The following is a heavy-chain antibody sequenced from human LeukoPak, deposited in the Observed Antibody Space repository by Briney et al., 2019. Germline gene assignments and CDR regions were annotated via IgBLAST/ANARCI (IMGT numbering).Heavy chain of an antibody. V-gene: IGHV3-43D*04. Sequence: GGSLRLSCATSGFTFEDYAMHWVRQVPGKGLEWVSLISWHGGDKYYADSVKGRFTISRDNSKSTLYLQMNSLRADDTAVYYCAKVAAVGATYFDYWGQGTLLTVSS. CDR2: ISWHGGDK. J-gene: IGHJ4*02. CDR3: AKVAAVGATYFDY. D-gene: IGHD1-26*01. CDR1: GFTFEDYA.